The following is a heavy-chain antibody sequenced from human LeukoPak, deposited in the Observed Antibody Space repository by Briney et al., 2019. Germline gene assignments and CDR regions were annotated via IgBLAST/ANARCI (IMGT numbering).Heavy chain of an antibody. V-gene: IGHV4-59*01. CDR3: ARFCSGASCPDY. CDR2: ISYSGNT. CDR1: GYSMNGYY. Sequence: SETLSLTCTVSGYSMNGYYWTWIRQPPGKGLEWIGYISYSGNTHYSPSLKSRVTMSVDTSKNQVSLKLSSVTADDTAMYYCARFCSGASCPDYWGPGTLVTVSS. J-gene: IGHJ4*02. D-gene: IGHD2-15*01.